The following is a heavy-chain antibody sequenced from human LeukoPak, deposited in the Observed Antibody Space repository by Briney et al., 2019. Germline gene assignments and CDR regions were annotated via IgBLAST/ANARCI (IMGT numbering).Heavy chain of an antibody. Sequence: GRSLRLSCAASGFTFSSYAMHWVRQAPGKGLEWVAVISYDGSNKYYADSVKGRFTISRDNSKNTLYLQMNSLRADDTAVYYCAKANCRGGSCSYFDYWGQGNLVTVFS. J-gene: IGHJ4*02. V-gene: IGHV3-30*04. CDR2: ISYDGSNK. CDR1: GFTFSSYA. D-gene: IGHD2-15*01. CDR3: AKANCRGGSCSYFDY.